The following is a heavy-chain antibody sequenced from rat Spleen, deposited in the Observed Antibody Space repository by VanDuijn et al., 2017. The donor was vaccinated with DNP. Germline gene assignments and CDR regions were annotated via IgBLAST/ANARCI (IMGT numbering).Heavy chain of an antibody. V-gene: IGHV5-7*01. CDR3: TTSGYGYDGYPFAY. CDR1: GFTFSDYY. Sequence: EVQLVESGGGLVQPGRSLKLSCAASGFTFSDYYMAWVRQAPKKALEWVASIIYDGTTTYYRDSVKGRFTISRDNAKNTLFLQMDSLRSEDTATYYCTTSGYGYDGYPFAYWGQGTLVTVSS. D-gene: IGHD1-12*03. J-gene: IGHJ3*01. CDR2: IIYDGTTT.